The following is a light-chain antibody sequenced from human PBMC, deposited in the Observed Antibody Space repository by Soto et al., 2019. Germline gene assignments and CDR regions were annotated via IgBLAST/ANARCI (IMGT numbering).Light chain of an antibody. CDR2: GAS. V-gene: IGKV3-20*01. CDR3: QQYGSSPRT. Sequence: EIVLTQSPGTLSLSPGERATLSCRASQSVSSSYLAWYQQKPGQAPRLLIYGASTRATGVPARFSGSGSGTDFTLTISRLEPEDFAVYYCQQYGSSPRTFGRGTKVDIK. CDR1: QSVSSSY. J-gene: IGKJ1*01.